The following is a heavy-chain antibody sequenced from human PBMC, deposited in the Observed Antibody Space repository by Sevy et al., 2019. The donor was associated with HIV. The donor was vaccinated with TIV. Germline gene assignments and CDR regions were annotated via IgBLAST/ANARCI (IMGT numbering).Heavy chain of an antibody. D-gene: IGHD1-26*01. CDR2: IYYNGHI. V-gene: IGHV4-59*08. CDR3: AGENAWGRCYS. J-gene: IGHJ4*02. CDR1: GGSITSLY. Sequence: SETLSLTCTVSGGSITSLYWNWIRQPPGKGLEWIANIYYNGHINYNPSIKSRVTLSLDTSKNQFSLRLSSVTAADTAMYYCAGENAWGRCYSWGQGTLVTVSS.